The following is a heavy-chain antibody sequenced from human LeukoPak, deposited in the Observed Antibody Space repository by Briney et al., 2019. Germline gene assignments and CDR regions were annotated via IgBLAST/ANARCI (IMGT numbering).Heavy chain of an antibody. CDR2: IHHTGAT. D-gene: IGHD3-9*01. Sequence: NPSETLSLTCAVYGGSLSGYFWSWIRQPPGKGLEWIGEIHHTGATNYKPSLKRRVSISLDMYKNQLALEMRSVTAADTAVYYCARGRLDSYYMDVWGRGTTVTVSS. V-gene: IGHV4-34*01. CDR1: GGSLSGYF. J-gene: IGHJ6*03. CDR3: ARGRLDSYYMDV.